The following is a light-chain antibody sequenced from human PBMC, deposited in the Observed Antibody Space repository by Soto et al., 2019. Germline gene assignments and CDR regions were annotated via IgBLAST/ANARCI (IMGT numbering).Light chain of an antibody. CDR2: GAS. CDR3: QQYNNWLPT. CDR1: QSVSSN. V-gene: IGKV3-15*01. J-gene: IGKJ3*01. Sequence: EIVMTQSPATLSVSPGERATLSCRASQSVSSNLAWYQQKPGQAPRLLIYGASTRATGIPARFSGSGSGTEFTLTISSLQSEDFAAYYCQQYNNWLPTFGPGTKVDIK.